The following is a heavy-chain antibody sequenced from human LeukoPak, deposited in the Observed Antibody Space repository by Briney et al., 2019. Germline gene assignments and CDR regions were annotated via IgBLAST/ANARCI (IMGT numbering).Heavy chain of an antibody. CDR3: ARELRTFDS. CDR2: IKHNGDDL. V-gene: IGHV3-7*01. J-gene: IGHJ4*01. D-gene: IGHD3-16*01. Sequence: PGGSLRLSSAASGFTFSSYWMAWVRQAPGKGVEWVANIKHNGDDLNYVDSVEDRFTISRDTAQNSLYLHMTSLRVEDTAVYYCARELRTFDSWGQGTLVTVSS. CDR1: GFTFSSYW.